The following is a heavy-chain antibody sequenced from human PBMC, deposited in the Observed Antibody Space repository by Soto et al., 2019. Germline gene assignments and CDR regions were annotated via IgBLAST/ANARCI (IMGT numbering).Heavy chain of an antibody. CDR2: IYYSGST. CDR3: ARDHFGKERGWFDP. D-gene: IGHD3-3*01. CDR1: GGSVSSGSYY. Sequence: SETLSLTCTVSGGSVSSGSYYWSWIRQPPGKGLEWIGYIYYSGSTNYNPSLKSRVTISVDTSKNQFSLKLSSVTAADTAVYYCARDHFGKERGWFDPWGQGTLVTVYS. V-gene: IGHV4-61*01. J-gene: IGHJ5*02.